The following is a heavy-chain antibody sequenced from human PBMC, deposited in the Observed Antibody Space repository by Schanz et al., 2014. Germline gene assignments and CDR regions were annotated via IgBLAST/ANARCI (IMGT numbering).Heavy chain of an antibody. Sequence: QGQLVQSGPEVKEPGASVKVSCEASRYTFNTYGLNWVRQAPGQGLEWMGWISAYTNNTNYAQKVRDRVIFTTDTSANTAYMELRSLRSDDTAHYDCVRVPSRDVSFDLWGRGTLVTVSS. CDR2: ISAYTNNT. V-gene: IGHV1-18*01. CDR3: VRVPSRDVSFDL. J-gene: IGHJ2*01. D-gene: IGHD3-16*01. CDR1: RYTFNTYG.